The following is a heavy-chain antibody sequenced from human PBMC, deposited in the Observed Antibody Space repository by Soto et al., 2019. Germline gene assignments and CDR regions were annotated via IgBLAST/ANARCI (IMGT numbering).Heavy chain of an antibody. Sequence: GGSLRLSCAASGFTFDDYGMSWVRQAPGKGLEWVSGINWNGGSTVYADSVKGRFTISRENAKNSLYLQMNSLRAEDTALYHCARVRERPHLHAFDIWGQGTMVTVSS. D-gene: IGHD4-17*01. CDR1: GFTFDDYG. CDR2: INWNGGST. CDR3: ARVRERPHLHAFDI. J-gene: IGHJ3*02. V-gene: IGHV3-20*01.